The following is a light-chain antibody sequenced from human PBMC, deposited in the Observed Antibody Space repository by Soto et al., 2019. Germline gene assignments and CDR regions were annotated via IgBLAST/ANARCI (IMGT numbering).Light chain of an antibody. CDR2: EVS. CDR3: SSHTSYSTRV. Sequence: ALTQPASVSGSPGQSIAISCTGTSSDVGGYNYISWYQQHPGKAPKLMIHEVSNRPSGVSDRFSGSKSGNTASLTISGLQADDEADYYCSSHTSYSTRVFGTGNKVTVL. CDR1: SSDVGGYNY. V-gene: IGLV2-14*01. J-gene: IGLJ1*01.